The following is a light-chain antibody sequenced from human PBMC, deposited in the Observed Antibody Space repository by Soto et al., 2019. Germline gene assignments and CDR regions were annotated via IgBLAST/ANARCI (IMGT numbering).Light chain of an antibody. CDR2: DVT. V-gene: IGLV2-11*01. CDR1: SSDVGGYDF. J-gene: IGLJ3*02. CDR3: CSYAGSYNLGV. Sequence: QSVLTQPRSVSGSPGQSVTISCTGTSSDVGGYDFVSWYQQHPGKAPKLTIYDVTKRPSGVPDRFSGAKSGNSASLTISGLRAEDEADYYCCSYAGSYNLGVFGGGTKVTV.